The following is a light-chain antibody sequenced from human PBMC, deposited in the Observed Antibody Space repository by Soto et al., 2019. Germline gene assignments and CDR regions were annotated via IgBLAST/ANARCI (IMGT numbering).Light chain of an antibody. V-gene: IGKV1-39*01. CDR2: AAS. CDR1: QSINIY. CDR3: QQSSSGPRT. J-gene: IGKJ2*01. Sequence: DIQMTQSPSSLSASVGDRVTITCRASQSINIYLNWYQQKPGKAPKVLIYAASNLQGGVPSRFSGSRCGTDVTLTISSRQPEDFGTYYCQQSSSGPRTFGHGTKLEIK.